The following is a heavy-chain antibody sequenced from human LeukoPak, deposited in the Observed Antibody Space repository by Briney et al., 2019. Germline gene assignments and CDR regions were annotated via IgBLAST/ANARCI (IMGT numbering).Heavy chain of an antibody. CDR3: AKQFLGAN. CDR1: GFIFSSLA. J-gene: IGHJ4*02. D-gene: IGHD4/OR15-4a*01. CDR2: INAVDANT. V-gene: IGHV3-23*01. Sequence: PGGSLRLSCAASGFIFSSLAMTWVRQAPGKGLEWVSTINAVDANTYYADSVKGRFTVSRDNPRNTLYLQMNSLRAEDTAVYYCAKQFLGANWGQGTLVIVSS.